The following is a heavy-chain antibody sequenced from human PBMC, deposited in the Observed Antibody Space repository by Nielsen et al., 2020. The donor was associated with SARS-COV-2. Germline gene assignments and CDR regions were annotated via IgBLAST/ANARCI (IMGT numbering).Heavy chain of an antibody. CDR2: ISSSSSTI. CDR1: GFTFSSYS. D-gene: IGHD6-19*01. V-gene: IGHV3-48*02. Sequence: GGSLRLSCGASGFTFSSYSMNWVRQAPGKGLEWVSYISSSSSTIYYADSVKGRFTISRDNAKNSLYLQMNSLRDEDTAVYYCAREDLPYPLYSSGWYHARAYYYGMDVWGQGTTVTVSS. CDR3: AREDLPYPLYSSGWYHARAYYYGMDV. J-gene: IGHJ6*02.